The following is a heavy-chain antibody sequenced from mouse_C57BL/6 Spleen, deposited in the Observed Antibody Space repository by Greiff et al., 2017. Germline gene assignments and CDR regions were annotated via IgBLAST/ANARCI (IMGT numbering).Heavy chain of an antibody. CDR1: GFTFSDYG. J-gene: IGHJ4*01. CDR2: IRSDSSTI. CDR3: AGRGSYAMDY. Sequence: EVMLVESGGGLVKPGGSLKLTCAASGFTFSDYGMHWVRQAPEKGLEWVAYIRSDSSTIYYADTVKGRFTISRDNAKNTLFLQLTSLRSEDTAMFYCAGRGSYAMDYWGQGTSVTVSS. V-gene: IGHV5-17*01.